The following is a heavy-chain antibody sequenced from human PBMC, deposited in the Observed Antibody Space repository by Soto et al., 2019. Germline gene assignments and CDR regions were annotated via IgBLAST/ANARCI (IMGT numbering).Heavy chain of an antibody. CDR2: IIPVFGPP. V-gene: IGHV1-69*12. J-gene: IGHJ6*02. Sequence: QVQLVQSGAEVKKPGSSVKVSCKASGGSLSNYGISWVRQAPGQGLEWMGAIIPVFGPPNYAQKFQDRVTITAHESTTTVYMEVRSLTSEDTAVYYCARGDATKIVVTTYYAMDVWGQGTTVTVSS. CDR1: GGSLSNYG. CDR3: ARGDATKIVVTTYYAMDV. D-gene: IGHD3-22*01.